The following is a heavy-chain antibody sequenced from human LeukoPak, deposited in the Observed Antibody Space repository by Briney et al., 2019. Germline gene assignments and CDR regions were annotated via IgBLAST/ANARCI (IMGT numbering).Heavy chain of an antibody. CDR1: GGSMSSYY. J-gene: IGHJ4*02. V-gene: IGHV4-59*08. Sequence: SETLSLTCTVSGGSMSSYYWSWIRQPPGKGLEWIGYIYYSGSTKYNPSLKSRVTISIDTSKNQFSLKLSSVTAADTAVYYCARGARAGYNLEPFDYWGQGTLVTVSS. CDR3: ARGARAGYNLEPFDY. CDR2: IYYSGST. D-gene: IGHD5-24*01.